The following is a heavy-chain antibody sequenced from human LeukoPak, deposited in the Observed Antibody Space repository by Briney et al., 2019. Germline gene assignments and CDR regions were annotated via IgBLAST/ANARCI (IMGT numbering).Heavy chain of an antibody. CDR1: GITLTNYG. J-gene: IGHJ4*02. V-gene: IGHV3-23*01. D-gene: IGHD3-22*01. CDR2: ISDSGGRK. CDR3: AKRGVVIRVILVGFHKEAYYFDS. Sequence: GGSLRLSCAVSGITLTNYGMSWVRQAPGKGLEWVAGISDSGGRKNYADSVKGRFTISRDNPKNTLYLQMNSLRAEDTAVYFCAKRGVVIRVILVGFHKEAYYFDSWGQGALVTVSS.